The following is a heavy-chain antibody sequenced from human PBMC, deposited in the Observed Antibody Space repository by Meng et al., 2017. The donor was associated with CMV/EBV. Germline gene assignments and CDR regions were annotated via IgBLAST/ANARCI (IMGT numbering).Heavy chain of an antibody. J-gene: IGHJ4*02. Sequence: AASGFTVSGTYMSWVRQAPGKGLEWVSVIYSGGSTYYADSVKGRFTISRDNSKNTLYLQMNSLRAEDTAVYYCARLIAAAPYYFDYWGQGTLVTVSS. CDR3: ARLIAAAPYYFDY. D-gene: IGHD6-13*01. CDR1: GFTVSGTY. V-gene: IGHV3-53*01. CDR2: IYSGGST.